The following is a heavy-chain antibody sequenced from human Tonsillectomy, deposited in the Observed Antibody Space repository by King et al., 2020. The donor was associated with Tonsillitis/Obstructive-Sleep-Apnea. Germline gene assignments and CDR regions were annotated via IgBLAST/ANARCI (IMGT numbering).Heavy chain of an antibody. J-gene: IGHJ4*02. Sequence: QLVQSGGGVVQPGRSLRLSCAASGFTFNNYGMHWVRQAPGKGLEWVAIIWYDGSNKYYADSVKGRFTISRDNSKNTLYLQMNSLRAEDTAVYYCARDDGGSRGAFGYCGQGTLVTVSS. CDR1: GFTFNNYG. CDR3: ARDDGGSRGAFGY. CDR2: IWYDGSNK. D-gene: IGHD1-26*01. V-gene: IGHV3-33*01.